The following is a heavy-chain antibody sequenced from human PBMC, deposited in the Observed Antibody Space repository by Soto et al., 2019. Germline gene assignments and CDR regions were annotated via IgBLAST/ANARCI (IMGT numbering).Heavy chain of an antibody. V-gene: IGHV4-34*01. CDR1: GGPFSGYY. D-gene: IGHD3-22*01. Sequence: SETLSLTCAVYGGPFSGYYWSWIRQPPGKGLEWIGEINHSGSTNYNPSLKSRVTISVDTSKNQFSLKLSSVTAADTAVYYCARLPVTHYYDSSGYYGFEPWGQGTLVTVSS. CDR3: ARLPVTHYYDSSGYYGFEP. J-gene: IGHJ5*02. CDR2: INHSGST.